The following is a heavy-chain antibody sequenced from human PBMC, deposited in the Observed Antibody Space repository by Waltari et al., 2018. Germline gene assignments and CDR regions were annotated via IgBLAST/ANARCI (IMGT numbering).Heavy chain of an antibody. D-gene: IGHD6-13*01. Sequence: QLQLQESGPGLVKPSETLSLTCTVSGGSISSSSYYWGWIRQPPGKGLEWIGSIYYSVSTYYHPSLKSRVTISVDTSKNQFSLKLSSVTAADTAVYYCARLTRSISSWFNYYYYYGMDVWGQGTTVTVSS. CDR3: ARLTRSISSWFNYYYYYGMDV. CDR1: GGSISSSSYY. CDR2: IYYSVST. V-gene: IGHV4-39*01. J-gene: IGHJ6*02.